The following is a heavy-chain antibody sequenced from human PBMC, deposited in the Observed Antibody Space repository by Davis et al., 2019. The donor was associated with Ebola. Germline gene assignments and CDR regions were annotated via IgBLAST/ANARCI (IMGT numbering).Heavy chain of an antibody. D-gene: IGHD3-10*01. V-gene: IGHV1-8*01. CDR2: MNPNSGNT. J-gene: IGHJ6*04. CDR3: AREGLVLLWFGGKKHYYYYGMDV. CDR1: GNTFISNY. Sequence: AASVKVSCKASGNTFISNYMHWVRQATGQGLEWMGWMNPNSGNTGYAQKFQGRVTMTRNTSISTAYMELSSLRSEDTAVYYCAREGLVLLWFGGKKHYYYYGMDVWGKGTTVTVSS.